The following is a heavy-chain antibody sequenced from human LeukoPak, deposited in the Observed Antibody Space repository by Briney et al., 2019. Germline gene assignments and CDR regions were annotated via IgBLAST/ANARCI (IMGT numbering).Heavy chain of an antibody. CDR1: AYTFTIYA. CDR2: INAGNGNT. J-gene: IGHJ4*02. Sequence: ASVKVTFKGSAYTFTIYAKHWVRQAPAQRLERMGWINAGNGNTKYSQEFQGRVTITRDTSESTAYMELSSLRSEDMAVYYCARGNTAMVRWYFDYWGQGTLVTVSS. D-gene: IGHD5-18*01. CDR3: ARGNTAMVRWYFDY. V-gene: IGHV1-3*03.